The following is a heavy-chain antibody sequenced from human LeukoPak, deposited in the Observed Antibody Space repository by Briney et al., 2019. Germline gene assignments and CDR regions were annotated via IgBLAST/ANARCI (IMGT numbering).Heavy chain of an antibody. D-gene: IGHD6-13*01. CDR3: ARDRSSSSWRLDDY. CDR1: GFTFSSYS. CDR2: IYSGGST. J-gene: IGHJ4*02. V-gene: IGHV3-66*01. Sequence: GGSLRLSCAASGFTFSSYSMNWVRQAPGKGLEWVSVIYSGGSTYYADSVKGRFTISRDNSKNTLYLQMNSLRAEDTAVYYCARDRSSSSWRLDDYWGQGTLVTVSS.